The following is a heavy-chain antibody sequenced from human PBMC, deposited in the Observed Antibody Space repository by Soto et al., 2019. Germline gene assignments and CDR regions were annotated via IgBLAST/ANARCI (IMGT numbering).Heavy chain of an antibody. J-gene: IGHJ4*02. D-gene: IGHD3-10*01. Sequence: ASVKVSCKASEYTFAGYYLHWVRQAPGKGLEWMGCINFNTDFTRYAQKFQGRVTMTRSTSIITDSMFLSSLRPDDTAVYYCARAGDGSRNYWESFFDYWGQGTLVTVSS. CDR3: ARAGDGSRNYWESFFDY. V-gene: IGHV1-2*02. CDR2: INFNTDFT. CDR1: EYTFAGYY.